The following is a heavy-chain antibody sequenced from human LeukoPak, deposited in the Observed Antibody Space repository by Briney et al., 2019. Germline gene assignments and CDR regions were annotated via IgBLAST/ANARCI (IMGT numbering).Heavy chain of an antibody. CDR1: AFTFSSYA. J-gene: IGHJ4*02. D-gene: IGHD1-1*01. CDR2: ISGSGGDT. Sequence: GGSLRLSCAASAFTFSSYAMSWVRQAPGKGLEWVSAISGSGGDTYYADSVKGRFTISRDTSKKTLYLQMNSLRAEDTAVYYCAKTVDWSYFDYWGQGTLVTVSS. CDR3: AKTVDWSYFDY. V-gene: IGHV3-23*01.